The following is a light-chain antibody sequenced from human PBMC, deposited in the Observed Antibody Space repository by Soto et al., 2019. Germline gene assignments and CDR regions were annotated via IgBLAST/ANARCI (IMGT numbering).Light chain of an antibody. CDR3: SSYTRSTTEV. CDR2: DVS. V-gene: IGLV2-14*03. Sequence: QSALTQPASVSGSPGQSITISCTGTSSDVGGYNYVSWYQHHPGKAPKLMIYDVSSRPSGVSYRFSGSKSGNTASLTISGLQAEDEADYYCSSYTRSTTEVFGTGTKVTVL. CDR1: SSDVGGYNY. J-gene: IGLJ1*01.